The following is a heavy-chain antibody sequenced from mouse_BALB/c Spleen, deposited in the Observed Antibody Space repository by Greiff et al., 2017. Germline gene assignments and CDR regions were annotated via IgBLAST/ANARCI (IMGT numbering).Heavy chain of an antibody. J-gene: IGHJ3*01. CDR2: IWAGGST. V-gene: IGHV2-9*02. Sequence: QVQLKESGPGLVAPSQSLSITCTVSGFSLTSYGVHWVRQPPGKGLEWLGVIWAGGSTNYNSALMSRLSISKDNSKSQVFLKMNSLQTDDTAMYYCAREGVYDYDAFAYWGQGTLVTVSA. CDR3: AREGVYDYDAFAY. D-gene: IGHD2-4*01. CDR1: GFSLTSYG.